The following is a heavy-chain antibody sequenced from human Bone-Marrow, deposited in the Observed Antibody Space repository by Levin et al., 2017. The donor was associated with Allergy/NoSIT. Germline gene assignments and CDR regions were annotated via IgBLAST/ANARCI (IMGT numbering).Heavy chain of an antibody. Sequence: SETLSLTCAVSGYSISSDYYWGWIRQPPGKGLEWIGNINESGKTKYNPSLKSRVTISVDTSKNQFSLQLNSVTAADTAVYFCAREYYMDVWGKGTTVTVPS. J-gene: IGHJ6*03. V-gene: IGHV4-38-2*02. CDR1: GYSISSDYY. CDR2: INESGKT. CDR3: AREYYMDV.